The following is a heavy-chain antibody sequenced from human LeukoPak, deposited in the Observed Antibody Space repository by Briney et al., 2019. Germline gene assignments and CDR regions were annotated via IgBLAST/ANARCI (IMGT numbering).Heavy chain of an antibody. V-gene: IGHV1-69*13. CDR3: ARGEVTPTDWFDP. Sequence: SVKVSCKASGGTFSSYAISWVRQAPGQGLEWMGGIIPIFGTANYAQKFQGRVTITADESTSTAYMELSSLRSEDTAVYYCARGEVTPTDWFDPWGQGTLVTVSS. CDR1: GGTFSSYA. D-gene: IGHD4-23*01. J-gene: IGHJ5*02. CDR2: IIPIFGTA.